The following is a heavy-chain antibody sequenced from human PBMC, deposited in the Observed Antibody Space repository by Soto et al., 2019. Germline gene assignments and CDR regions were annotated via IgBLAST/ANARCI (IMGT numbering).Heavy chain of an antibody. CDR3: AVGELPAFAFDI. J-gene: IGHJ3*02. CDR1: GGTFSSYT. D-gene: IGHD3-16*01. Sequence: QVQLVQSGAEVKKPGSSVKVSCKASGGTFSSYTISWVRQAPGQGLEWMGRIIPILGIANYAQKFQGRVTITANKSTSTAYMELSSLRSEDTAVYYCAVGELPAFAFDIWGQGTMVTVSS. CDR2: IIPILGIA. V-gene: IGHV1-69*02.